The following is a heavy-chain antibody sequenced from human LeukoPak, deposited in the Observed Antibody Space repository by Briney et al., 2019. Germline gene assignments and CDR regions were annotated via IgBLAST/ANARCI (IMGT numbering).Heavy chain of an antibody. J-gene: IGHJ4*02. CDR3: ARGPWGEWESPTAFDY. CDR2: ISSSGSTI. CDR1: GFTFSDYY. V-gene: IGHV3-11*01. D-gene: IGHD1-26*01. Sequence: SGGSLRLSCVASGFTFSDYYMSWIRQAPGKGLEWVSYISSSGSTIYYADSVKGRFTISRDNAKNSLYLQMNSLRAEDTAVYYCARGPWGEWESPTAFDYWGQGTLVTVSS.